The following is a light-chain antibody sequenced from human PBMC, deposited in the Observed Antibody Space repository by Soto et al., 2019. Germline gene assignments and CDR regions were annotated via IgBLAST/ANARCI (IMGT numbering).Light chain of an antibody. CDR3: QQCGGSPLFS. CDR2: TTS. V-gene: IGKV3-20*01. Sequence: EIVLTQSPATLSLSPGERATLSCTASQSVTSSCLAWYQRKPGQAPRLLIHTTSTRATDIPDRFSGSGSGTDFTLTSSGLKPEDFAVYYCQQCGGSPLFSFGPGTIVDI. J-gene: IGKJ3*01. CDR1: QSVTSSC.